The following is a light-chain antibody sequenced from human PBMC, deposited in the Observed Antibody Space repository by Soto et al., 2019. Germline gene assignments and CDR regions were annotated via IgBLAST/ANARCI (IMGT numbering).Light chain of an antibody. Sequence: EIVLTQSPGTLSLSPGERATLSCRATQSLYNNYLAWHQQKPGHAPRLLIYGAFSTATDTPDRFSGSGSGTDFTLTINRIEPEDSAEYYCQQYGSLITFGQGTRLEIK. J-gene: IGKJ5*01. CDR1: QSLYNNY. V-gene: IGKV3-20*01. CDR3: QQYGSLIT. CDR2: GAF.